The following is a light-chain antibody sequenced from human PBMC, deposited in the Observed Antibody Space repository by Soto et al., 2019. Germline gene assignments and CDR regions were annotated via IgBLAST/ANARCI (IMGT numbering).Light chain of an antibody. Sequence: EVVLTQSPATLSLSPGERATLSCRASQSVSRYLAWFQQKPGQAPRLLISGVSNGATGIPDRFSGSGSGTDFTLTISSLEPEDFAVYYCQQSGSSPFTFGPGTTVDIK. CDR2: GVS. V-gene: IGKV3-20*01. J-gene: IGKJ3*01. CDR1: QSVSRY. CDR3: QQSGSSPFT.